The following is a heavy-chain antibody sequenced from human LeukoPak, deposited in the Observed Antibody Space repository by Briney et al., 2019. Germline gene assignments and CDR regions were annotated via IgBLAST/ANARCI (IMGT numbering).Heavy chain of an antibody. V-gene: IGHV3-23*01. J-gene: IGHJ4*02. CDR2: ISGSGGST. Sequence: GGSLRLSCAASGFTFSSYAMSWVRQAPGKGLEWVSAISGSGGSTYYADSVKGRFTISRDNSKNTLYLQMNSLRAEDTAVYYCAKDSSLLFGEPVFDYWGQGTLVTVSS. D-gene: IGHD3-10*01. CDR3: AKDSSLLFGEPVFDY. CDR1: GFTFSSYA.